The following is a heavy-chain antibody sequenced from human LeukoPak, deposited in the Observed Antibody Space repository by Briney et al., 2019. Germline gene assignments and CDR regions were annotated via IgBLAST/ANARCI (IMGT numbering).Heavy chain of an antibody. Sequence: GGSLRLSCAASGFTFSSYGMHWVRQAPGKGLEWVAFIRYDGSNKYYADSVKGRFTISRDNSKNTLYLQMDSLRAEDTAVYYCAKDSRGYSYGALDYWGQGTLVTVSS. J-gene: IGHJ4*02. CDR3: AKDSRGYSYGALDY. D-gene: IGHD5-18*01. V-gene: IGHV3-30*02. CDR2: IRYDGSNK. CDR1: GFTFSSYG.